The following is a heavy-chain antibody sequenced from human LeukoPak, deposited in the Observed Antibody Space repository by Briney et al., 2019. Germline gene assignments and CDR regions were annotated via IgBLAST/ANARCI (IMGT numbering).Heavy chain of an antibody. J-gene: IGHJ4*02. V-gene: IGHV3-7*01. CDR3: AKVPRDSDCY. Sequence: GGPLRLSCAVSGGTFSAYWMAWVRQSTGKGLEWVAEINEDGSVRYYVDSMKGRFTISRDNAKNSLYLQMNSLGAEDTAVYYCAKVPRDSDCYWGQGTLVTVSS. CDR1: GGTFSAYW. D-gene: IGHD2-21*02. CDR2: INEDGSVR.